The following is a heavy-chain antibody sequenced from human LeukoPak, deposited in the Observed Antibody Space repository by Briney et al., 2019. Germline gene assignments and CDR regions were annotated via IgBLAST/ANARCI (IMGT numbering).Heavy chain of an antibody. Sequence: SETLSLTCAVYGGSFSGYYWSWIRQPPGKGLEWIGEINHSGSTNYNPSLESRVTISVDTSKNQFSLKLSSVTAADTAVYYCARRPYYYDSSGYSDYWGQGTLVTVSS. CDR3: ARRPYYYDSSGYSDY. D-gene: IGHD3-22*01. J-gene: IGHJ4*02. CDR1: GGSFSGYY. V-gene: IGHV4-34*01. CDR2: INHSGST.